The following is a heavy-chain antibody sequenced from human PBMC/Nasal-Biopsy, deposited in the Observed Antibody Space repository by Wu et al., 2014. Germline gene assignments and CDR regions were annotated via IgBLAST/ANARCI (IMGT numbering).Heavy chain of an antibody. Sequence: TLSLTCTVSGGSISSGTFYWTWIRQPPGKGLEWIGYILYSGSTNNNPSLKGRVTISVDTSKNQFSLKLISVTAADAAVYYCARVTNQPGAWYFDLWGRGALVTVSS. CDR2: ILYSGST. J-gene: IGHJ2*01. D-gene: IGHD7-27*01. CDR3: ARVTNQPGAWYFDL. V-gene: IGHV4-61*01. CDR1: GGSISSGTFY.